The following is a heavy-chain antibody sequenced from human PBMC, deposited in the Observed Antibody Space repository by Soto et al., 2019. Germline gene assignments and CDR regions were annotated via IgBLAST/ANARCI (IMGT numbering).Heavy chain of an antibody. Sequence: EVQLLESGGGLVQPGGSLRLSCAASGFTFSTYAMSWVRQTPGKGLEWVSGIGGGDDDRYYADSVKGRFTISRDNSKNTVFLQMSSLSAEDTARYYCAKDRQSYNSVGDPFDFWGQGTVVTVSS. D-gene: IGHD1-1*01. CDR2: IGGGDDDR. V-gene: IGHV3-23*01. CDR3: AKDRQSYNSVGDPFDF. CDR1: GFTFSTYA. J-gene: IGHJ3*01.